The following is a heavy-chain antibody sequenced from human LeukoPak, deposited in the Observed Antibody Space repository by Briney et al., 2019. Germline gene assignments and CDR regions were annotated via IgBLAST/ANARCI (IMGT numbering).Heavy chain of an antibody. D-gene: IGHD1-26*01. Sequence: ASVKVSCKASGYTFTGYYMHWVRQAPGQGLEWMGWINPNSGGTNYAQKFQGRVTMTRDTSISTAYMELSRLRSDDTAVYYCAREDSGSSQYFQHWGQGTLVTVSS. V-gene: IGHV1-2*02. CDR3: AREDSGSSQYFQH. CDR1: GYTFTGYY. J-gene: IGHJ1*01. CDR2: INPNSGGT.